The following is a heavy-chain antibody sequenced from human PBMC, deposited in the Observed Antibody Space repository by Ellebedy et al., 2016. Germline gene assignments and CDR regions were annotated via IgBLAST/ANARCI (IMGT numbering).Heavy chain of an antibody. CDR1: GGSFSGNY. CDR2: ISHSGIT. Sequence: GSLRLXCAVYGGSFSGNYWTWVRQPPGKGLEWIGEISHSGITHYNPSLKSRVTISLDTSKNQFSLRLSSVTAADTAVYYCARGIVTAIDSWGQGTLVTVSS. D-gene: IGHD2/OR15-2a*01. V-gene: IGHV4-34*01. J-gene: IGHJ4*02. CDR3: ARGIVTAIDS.